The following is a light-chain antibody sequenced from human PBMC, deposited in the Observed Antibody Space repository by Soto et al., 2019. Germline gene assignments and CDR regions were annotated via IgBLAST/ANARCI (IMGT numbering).Light chain of an antibody. V-gene: IGLV2-14*01. Sequence: QSALTQPASVSGSPGQSITISCTGTSSDVGGYNYVSWYQQHPGKAPKLMIYDVSNRPSGVSNRFSGSKSGNTASLTISGLQAEDEADYYCSSYTSSNPLFGGGTKLTVL. J-gene: IGLJ2*01. CDR2: DVS. CDR3: SSYTSSNPL. CDR1: SSDVGGYNY.